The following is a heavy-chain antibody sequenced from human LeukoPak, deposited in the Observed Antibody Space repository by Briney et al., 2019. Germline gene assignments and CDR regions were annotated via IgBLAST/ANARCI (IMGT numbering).Heavy chain of an antibody. Sequence: ASVTVSCKASGYTFTNNAINWVRQAPGQGPEWMGWINTNTGNPTYDQAFTGRFVFSLDTSVSTAYLQISSLKAEDTAVYYCARQNASGWYRWFDPWGQGTLVTVSS. V-gene: IGHV7-4-1*02. CDR1: GYTFTNNA. D-gene: IGHD6-19*01. CDR2: INTNTGNP. J-gene: IGHJ5*02. CDR3: ARQNASGWYRWFDP.